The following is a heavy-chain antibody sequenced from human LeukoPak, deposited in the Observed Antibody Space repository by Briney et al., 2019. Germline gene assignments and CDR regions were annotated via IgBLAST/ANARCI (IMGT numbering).Heavy chain of an antibody. Sequence: PGTSLRLSCAASGFTFSSCGMHWVRQAPGKGLEWVAVISSDGSNKYYADSVKGRFTISRDNSNNTLYLQVNSLRAEDTAVYYCALSYYGSGSYYTGLDYWGQGTLVTVSS. CDR3: ALSYYGSGSYYTGLDY. J-gene: IGHJ4*02. CDR1: GFTFSSCG. CDR2: ISSDGSNK. V-gene: IGHV3-30*03. D-gene: IGHD3-10*01.